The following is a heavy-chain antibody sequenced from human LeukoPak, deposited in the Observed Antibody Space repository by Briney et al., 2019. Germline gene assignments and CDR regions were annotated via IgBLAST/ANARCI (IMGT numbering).Heavy chain of an antibody. D-gene: IGHD2-21*01. CDR3: PGGQVWQIDF. Sequence: ASVKVSCKASGYTFTDYYIHWVRQAPGQGLEYMGWINPNGGGTNYAQKFQGRVAMTRDTSITTAYMELSSLGSDDTAVYYCPGGQVWQIDFWGQGTLVTVSS. CDR2: INPNGGGT. J-gene: IGHJ4*02. CDR1: GYTFTDYY. V-gene: IGHV1-2*02.